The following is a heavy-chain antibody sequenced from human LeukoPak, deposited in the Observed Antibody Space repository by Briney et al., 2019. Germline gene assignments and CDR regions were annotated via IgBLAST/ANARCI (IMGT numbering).Heavy chain of an antibody. D-gene: IGHD4-17*01. CDR1: GGTFSSYA. CDR2: IIPILGIA. CDR3: ARDLPTTVPTLASGMDV. Sequence: ASVKVSCKASGGTFSSYAISWVRQAPGQGLEWMGRIIPILGIANYAQKFQGRVTITADKSTSTAYMELSSLRSEDTAVYYCARDLPTTVPTLASGMDVWGQGTTVTVSS. J-gene: IGHJ6*02. V-gene: IGHV1-69*04.